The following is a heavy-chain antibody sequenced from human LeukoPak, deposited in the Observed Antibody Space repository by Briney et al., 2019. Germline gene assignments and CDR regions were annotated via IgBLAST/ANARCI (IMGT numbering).Heavy chain of an antibody. D-gene: IGHD5-24*01. V-gene: IGHV3-53*01. Sequence: GGPLSLSCQASGFTLSANTITGVRQAPGKGLEWAPVIYSGGSTYYADSVKGRFTISRDNSKNTLYLQMNSLRAEDTAVYYCARGVEMATISSYYFDYWGQGTLVTVSS. CDR2: IYSGGST. J-gene: IGHJ4*02. CDR1: GFTLSANT. CDR3: ARGVEMATISSYYFDY.